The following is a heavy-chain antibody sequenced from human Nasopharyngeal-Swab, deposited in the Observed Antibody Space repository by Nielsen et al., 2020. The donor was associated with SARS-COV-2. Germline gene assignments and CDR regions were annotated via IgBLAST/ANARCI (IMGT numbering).Heavy chain of an antibody. J-gene: IGHJ6*02. V-gene: IGHV3-15*01. CDR3: TTDNQDFWSGKDYYYYYGMDV. D-gene: IGHD3-3*01. Sequence: WIRQPPGKGLEWVGRIKSKTDGGTTDYAAPVKGRFTISRDDSKNTLYLQMNSLKTEDTAVYYCTTDNQDFWSGKDYYYYYGMDVWGQGTTVTVSS. CDR2: IKSKTDGGTT.